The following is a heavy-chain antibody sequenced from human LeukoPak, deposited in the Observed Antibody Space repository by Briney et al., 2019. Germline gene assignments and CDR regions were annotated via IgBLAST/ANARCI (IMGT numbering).Heavy chain of an antibody. J-gene: IGHJ6*02. CDR2: IYTSGST. CDR3: ARDDHGGNPPPPPYCYYGMDV. D-gene: IGHD4-23*01. CDR1: GGSISSGSYY. V-gene: IGHV4-61*02. Sequence: SQTLSLTCTVSGGSISSGSYYWSWIRQPAGKGLEWIGRIYTSGSTNYNPSLKSRVTISVDTSKNQFSLKLSSVTAADTAVYYCARDDHGGNPPPPPYCYYGMDVWGQGTTVTVSS.